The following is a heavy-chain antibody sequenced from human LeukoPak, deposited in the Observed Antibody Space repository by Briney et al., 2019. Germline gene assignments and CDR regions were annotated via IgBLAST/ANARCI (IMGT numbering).Heavy chain of an antibody. D-gene: IGHD6-13*01. Sequence: GESLKISCKGSGYSFTNYWIGWVRQMPGKGLEWMGIIYPGDSDTRYSPSFQGQVTISADRSISAAYLQWSSLKASNTAIYYCARRLATAEYFDYWGQGTLVTVSS. CDR3: ARRLATAEYFDY. CDR2: IYPGDSDT. V-gene: IGHV5-51*01. CDR1: GYSFTNYW. J-gene: IGHJ4*02.